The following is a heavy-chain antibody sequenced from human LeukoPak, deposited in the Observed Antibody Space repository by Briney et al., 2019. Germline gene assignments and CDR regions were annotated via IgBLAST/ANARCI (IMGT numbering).Heavy chain of an antibody. J-gene: IGHJ4*02. CDR1: GFTFRDYW. D-gene: IGHD6-6*01. CDR2: IKSDGSDS. CDR3: ARDSSPTSGY. Sequence: GGSLRLSCAASGFTFRDYWMHWVRQVPEKGLMWVSHIKSDGSDSGYADSVRGRFTISRDNAKNMLYLQMNSLRAEDTAVYYCARDSSPTSGYWGQGTLVTVSS. V-gene: IGHV3-74*01.